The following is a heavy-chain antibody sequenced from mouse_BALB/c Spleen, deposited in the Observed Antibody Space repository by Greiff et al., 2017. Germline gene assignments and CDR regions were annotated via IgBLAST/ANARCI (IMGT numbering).Heavy chain of an antibody. CDR3: ARYGITNCMDY. V-gene: IGHV1-7*01. CDR1: GYTFTSYW. D-gene: IGHD2-4*01. J-gene: IGHJ4*01. Sequence: VQLQQSGAELAKPGASVKMSCKASGYTFTSYWMHWVKQRPGQGLEWIGYINPSTGYTEYNQKFKDKATLTADKSSSTAYMQLSSLTSEDSAVYYCARYGITNCMDYWGQGTSVTVSS. CDR2: INPSTGYT.